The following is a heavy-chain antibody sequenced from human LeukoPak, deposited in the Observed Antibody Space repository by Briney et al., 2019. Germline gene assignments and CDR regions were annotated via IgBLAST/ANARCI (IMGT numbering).Heavy chain of an antibody. CDR3: ARMKRGVYYFDY. Sequence: PSETLSLTCTVSGGSISSGGYYWSWIRQHPGKGLEWIGYIYYSGSTYYNPSLKSRVTISVDTSKNQFSLKLSSVTAADTAAYYCARMKRGVYYFDYWGQGTLVTVSS. CDR2: IYYSGST. J-gene: IGHJ4*02. CDR1: GGSISSGGYY. V-gene: IGHV4-31*03. D-gene: IGHD6-13*01.